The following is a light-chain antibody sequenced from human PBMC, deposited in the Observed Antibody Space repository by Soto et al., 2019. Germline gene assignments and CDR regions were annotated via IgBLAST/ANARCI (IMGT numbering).Light chain of an antibody. CDR2: GAS. CDR1: QSFSNNY. J-gene: IGKJ1*01. CDR3: QQYRDSRT. V-gene: IGKV3-20*01. Sequence: EIGLTQSPGTLSLSPGERATLSCRASQSFSNNYLAWYQQKPGQAPRLLIYGASSRATGIPDRFSGSGSGTDFTLTISRLEPEDFAVYYCQQYRDSRTFGQGTKVEIK.